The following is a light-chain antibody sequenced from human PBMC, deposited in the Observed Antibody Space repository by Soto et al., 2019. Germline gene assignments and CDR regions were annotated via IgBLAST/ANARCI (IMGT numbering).Light chain of an antibody. J-gene: IGLJ7*01. CDR1: SGQSSYA. V-gene: IGLV4-69*01. CDR3: QAWGTSAV. Sequence: QLVLTQSPSASASLGASVKLTCTLSSGQSSYAIAWYQQQPGKGPRFLMKLKSDGSHTKGDGIPDRFSGSSSGAERHLTISGLQSDDEGVYYCQAWGTSAVFGGGTQLTVL. CDR2: LKSDGSH.